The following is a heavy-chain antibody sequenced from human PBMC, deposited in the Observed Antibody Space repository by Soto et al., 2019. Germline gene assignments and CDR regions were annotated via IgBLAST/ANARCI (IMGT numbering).Heavy chain of an antibody. V-gene: IGHV3-11*01. D-gene: IGHD2-2*01. CDR3: ASIGYCSSTSCYSSHYYYGMDV. Sequence: GGSLRLSCAASGFTFSDYYMSWIRQAPGKGLEWVSYISSSGSTIYYADSVKGRFTISRDNAKNSLYLQMNSLRAEDTAVYYCASIGYCSSTSCYSSHYYYGMDVWGQGTTVTVSS. J-gene: IGHJ6*02. CDR1: GFTFSDYY. CDR2: ISSSGSTI.